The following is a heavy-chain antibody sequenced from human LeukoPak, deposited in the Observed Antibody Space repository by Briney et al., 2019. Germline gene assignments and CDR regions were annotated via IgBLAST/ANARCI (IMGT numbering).Heavy chain of an antibody. Sequence: GGSLRLSCAASGFSFSTYAMTWVRQAPGKGLEWVSAISTGAGTYYADSVKGRFTISRDNSKNTLYLQMNSLRAEDTAVYYCARDLDYYDSSGYSQLGDWGQGTLVTVSS. J-gene: IGHJ4*02. D-gene: IGHD3-22*01. CDR2: ISTGAGT. V-gene: IGHV3-23*01. CDR3: ARDLDYYDSSGYSQLGD. CDR1: GFSFSTYA.